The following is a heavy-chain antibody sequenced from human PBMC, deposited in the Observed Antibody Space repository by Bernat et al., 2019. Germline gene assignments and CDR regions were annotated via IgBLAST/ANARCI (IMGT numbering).Heavy chain of an antibody. J-gene: IGHJ4*02. V-gene: IGHV3-15*01. CDR1: GFTFSNAW. D-gene: IGHD5-12*01. CDR3: TTGEYSGYDWIYYFDY. CDR2: IKSKTDGGTT. Sequence: EVQLVESGGGLVKPGGSLRLSCAASGFTFSNAWMSWVRQAPGKGLEWVGRIKSKTDGGTTDYAAPVKGRFTISRDDSKNTLYLQMNSLKTEDTAVYCCTTGEYSGYDWIYYFDYWGQGTLVTVSS.